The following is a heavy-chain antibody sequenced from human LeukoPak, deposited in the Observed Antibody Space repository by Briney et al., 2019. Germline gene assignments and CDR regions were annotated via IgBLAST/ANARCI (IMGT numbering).Heavy chain of an antibody. J-gene: IGHJ6*02. CDR1: GGSISSGPYY. Sequence: SETLSLTCTVSGGSISSGPYYWIWIRQHPGKGLEWIGYITYSGNTYYYPALNSRVTVSLDTSKTQFSLKLSSVTAADTAVYYCARIAYDALDSYYYGMDVSGQGTTVTVSS. CDR3: ARIAYDALDSYYYGMDV. CDR2: ITYSGNT. D-gene: IGHD3-3*01. V-gene: IGHV4-31*03.